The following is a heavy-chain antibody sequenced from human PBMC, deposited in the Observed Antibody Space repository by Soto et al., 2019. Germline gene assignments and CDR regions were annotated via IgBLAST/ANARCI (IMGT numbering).Heavy chain of an antibody. CDR2: IKQDGSEK. D-gene: IGHD3-10*01. V-gene: IGHV3-7*05. Sequence: EVQLVESGGGLVQPGGSLRLSCAASGFTFSSYWMSWVRQAPGKGLEWVANIKQDGSEKYYVDSVKGRFTISRDNAKNSLYLQMNSLRAEDTAVYYCTSLPGSGGYYYYYGMDVWGQGTTVTVSS. CDR3: TSLPGSGGYYYYYGMDV. J-gene: IGHJ6*02. CDR1: GFTFSSYW.